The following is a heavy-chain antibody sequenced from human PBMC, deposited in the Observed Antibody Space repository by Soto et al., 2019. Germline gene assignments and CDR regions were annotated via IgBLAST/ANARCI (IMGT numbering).Heavy chain of an antibody. J-gene: IGHJ4*02. CDR3: ARSVWSPPYYDFWSGYYYHFDY. CDR2: MNPNSGNT. V-gene: IGHV1-8*01. Sequence: ASVKVSCKASGYTFTRYDINWVRQATGQGLEWMGWMNPNSGNTGYAQKFQGRVTMTRNTSISTAYMELSSLRSEDTAVYYCARSVWSPPYYDFWSGYYYHFDYWGQGTLVTVSS. D-gene: IGHD3-3*01. CDR1: GYTFTRYD.